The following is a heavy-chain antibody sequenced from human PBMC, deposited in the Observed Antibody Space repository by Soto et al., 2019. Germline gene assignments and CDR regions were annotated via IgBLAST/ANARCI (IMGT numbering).Heavy chain of an antibody. V-gene: IGHV4-30-2*01. CDR3: ARVSGSRPMTYYFDY. D-gene: IGHD1-26*01. CDR1: GGSISSGGYS. CDR2: IYHSGST. Sequence: SETLSLTCAVSGGSISSGGYSWSWIRQPPGKGLEWIGYIYHSGSTYYNPSLKSRVTISVDRSKNQFSLKLSSVTAADTAVYCCARVSGSRPMTYYFDYWGQGTLVTVSS. J-gene: IGHJ4*02.